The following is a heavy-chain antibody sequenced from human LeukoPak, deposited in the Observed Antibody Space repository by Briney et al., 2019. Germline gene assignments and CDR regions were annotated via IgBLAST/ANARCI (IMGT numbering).Heavy chain of an antibody. D-gene: IGHD3-22*01. J-gene: IGHJ5*02. CDR2: IYYSGST. Sequence: SETLSLTCTVSGDSISSYYWSWIRQPPGKGLEWIGYIYYSGSTNYNPSLKSRVTISVDTSKNQFSLELSSVTAPDTAVYYCARLYYDSSRYPNWFDPWGQGTLVTVSS. CDR3: ARLYYDSSRYPNWFDP. CDR1: GDSISSYY. V-gene: IGHV4-59*08.